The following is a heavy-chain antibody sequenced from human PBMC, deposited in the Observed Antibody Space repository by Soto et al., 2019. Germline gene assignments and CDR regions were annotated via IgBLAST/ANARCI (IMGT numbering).Heavy chain of an antibody. CDR1: GFTFSSYG. D-gene: IGHD3-10*01. J-gene: IGHJ4*02. V-gene: IGHV3-30*18. CDR3: AKDSGLPQGNFDY. CDR2: ISYDGSNK. Sequence: PGGSLRLSCAASGFTFSSYGMHWVRQAPGKGLEWVAVISYDGSNKYYADSVKGRFTISRDNSKNTLYLQMNSLRAEDTAVYYCAKDSGLPQGNFDYWGQGTLVTVSS.